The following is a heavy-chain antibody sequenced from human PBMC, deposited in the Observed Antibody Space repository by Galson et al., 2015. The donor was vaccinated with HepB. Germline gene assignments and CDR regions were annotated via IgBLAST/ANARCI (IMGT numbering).Heavy chain of an antibody. J-gene: IGHJ6*02. V-gene: IGHV1-3*01. D-gene: IGHD2/OR15-2a*01. CDR2: INAGNGNT. CDR1: GYTFTSYA. CDR3: ARDRASMAYFHGLDV. Sequence: SCKASGYTFTSYAVHWVRQAPGQSLEWMGWINAGNGNTKYSQKFQGRVTIIRDTSASTTYMELSSLRSEDTAVYYCARDRASMAYFHGLDVWGQGTTVTVSS.